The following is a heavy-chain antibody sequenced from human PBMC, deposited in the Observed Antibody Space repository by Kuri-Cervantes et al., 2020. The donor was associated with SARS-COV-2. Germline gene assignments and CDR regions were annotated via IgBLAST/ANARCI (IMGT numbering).Heavy chain of an antibody. CDR2: INWNGGST. CDR3: ALRYCGSASCRAQGYFQL. D-gene: IGHD2-2*01. J-gene: IGHJ1*01. Sequence: ESLKISCAASGFPLDEYGMSWVRQAPGKGLEWVSGINWNGGSTGYADSVKGRFTISRDNSKNALYLPMNSLRAEDTAVYYCALRYCGSASCRAQGYFQLWGQGTLVTVSS. V-gene: IGHV3-20*04. CDR1: GFPLDEYG.